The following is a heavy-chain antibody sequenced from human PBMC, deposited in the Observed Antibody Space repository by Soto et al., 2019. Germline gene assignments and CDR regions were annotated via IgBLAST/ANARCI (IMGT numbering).Heavy chain of an antibody. CDR1: GGSFSGYY. CDR3: ARKRRGYCSSTSCFDYYYYMEV. CDR2: INHSGST. J-gene: IGHJ6*03. D-gene: IGHD2-2*01. V-gene: IGHV4-34*01. Sequence: PSETLSLTCAVYGGSFSGYYWSWIRQPPGKGLEWIGEINHSGSTNYNPSLKSRVTISVDTSKNQFSLKLSSVTAADTAVYYCARKRRGYCSSTSCFDYYYYMEVWGKGTTVTVSS.